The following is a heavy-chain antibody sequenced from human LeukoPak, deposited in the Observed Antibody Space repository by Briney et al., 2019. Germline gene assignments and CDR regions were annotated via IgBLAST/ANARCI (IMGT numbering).Heavy chain of an antibody. V-gene: IGHV4-38-2*02. CDR2: FYHRGST. CDR1: GYSISSGYY. Sequence: SETLSLTCTVSGYSISSGYYWGWIRQPPGKGLEWIGSFYHRGSTYYNPSLKSRVTISVDTSKNQFSLKLSSVTAADTAVYYCASGYDWGYFDYWGQGTLVTVSS. CDR3: ASGYDWGYFDY. D-gene: IGHD5-12*01. J-gene: IGHJ4*02.